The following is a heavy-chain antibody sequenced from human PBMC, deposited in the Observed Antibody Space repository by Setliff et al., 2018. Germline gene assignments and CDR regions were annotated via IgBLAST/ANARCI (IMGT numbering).Heavy chain of an antibody. D-gene: IGHD6-6*01. CDR3: AREGVDRRSSTDARYYMDG. V-gene: IGHV1-2*02. CDR2: INPRTGVK. Sequence: ASVKVSCKASGYTFTGHYIHWVRQAPGQGLEWMGWINPRTGVKNYAQKFKGRVTMTRDASITTVDMVVSSLKSDDTAVYYCAREGVDRRSSTDARYYMDGGGKGTTVTVSS. CDR1: GYTFTGHY. J-gene: IGHJ6*03.